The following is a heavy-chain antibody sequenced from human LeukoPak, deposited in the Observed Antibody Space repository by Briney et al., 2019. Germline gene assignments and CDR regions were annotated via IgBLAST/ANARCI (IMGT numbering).Heavy chain of an antibody. V-gene: IGHV1-69*05. CDR3: ASSSRGYSYGTYFDY. CDR1: GGTFSSYA. D-gene: IGHD5-18*01. Sequence: GSSVKVSCKASGGTFSSYAISWVRQAPGQGLEWMGGIIPIFGTANYAQKFQGRVTITTDESTSTAYMELSSLRSEDTAVYYCASSSRGYSYGTYFDYWGQGTLVTVSS. CDR2: IIPIFGTA. J-gene: IGHJ4*02.